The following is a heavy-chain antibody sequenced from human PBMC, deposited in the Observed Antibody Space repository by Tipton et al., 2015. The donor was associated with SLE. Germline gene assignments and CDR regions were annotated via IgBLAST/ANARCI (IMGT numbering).Heavy chain of an antibody. CDR1: GFTVSSNY. CDR2: IYSGGNT. CDR3: ARAPSGRVVGTPTGHGY. Sequence: SLRLSCAASGFTVSSNYMNWVLQAPGKGLEWVSVIYSGGNTNYADSVKGRFTISRDNSKNMLYLQMNSLRTEDTAVYYCARAPSGRVVGTPTGHGYWGQGTLVTVSS. V-gene: IGHV3-53*05. D-gene: IGHD1-26*01. J-gene: IGHJ4*02.